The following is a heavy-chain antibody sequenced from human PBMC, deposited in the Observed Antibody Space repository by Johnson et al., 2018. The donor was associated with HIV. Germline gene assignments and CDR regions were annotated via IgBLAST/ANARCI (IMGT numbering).Heavy chain of an antibody. D-gene: IGHD3-3*01. Sequence: QVQLVESGGGVVQPGGSLRLSCAASGFIFRNYGMHWVRQAPGKGLEWVAVISFDGTNKYHAESVKGLSTISRDNSNNPRYLQMNSLRPEDTGVYYCVKDKFMFLENPVDAFDVWGQGTMVTFSS. CDR1: GFIFRNYG. CDR2: ISFDGTNK. V-gene: IGHV3-30*18. J-gene: IGHJ3*01. CDR3: VKDKFMFLENPVDAFDV.